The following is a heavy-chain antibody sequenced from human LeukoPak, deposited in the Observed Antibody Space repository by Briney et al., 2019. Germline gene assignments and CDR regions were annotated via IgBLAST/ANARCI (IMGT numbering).Heavy chain of an antibody. Sequence: SETLSLTCIVSGGSISSSIYYWAWVRQPPGKGLEWIGTVFYNGATQYSPSLRSRVTISIDTSTNQFSLKLTSVTAADTAVYYCAREISLVKVAGTSYCFDCWGQGTLVTVSS. CDR2: VFYNGAT. CDR1: GGSISSSIYY. V-gene: IGHV4-39*07. CDR3: AREISLVKVAGTSYCFDC. J-gene: IGHJ4*02. D-gene: IGHD6-19*01.